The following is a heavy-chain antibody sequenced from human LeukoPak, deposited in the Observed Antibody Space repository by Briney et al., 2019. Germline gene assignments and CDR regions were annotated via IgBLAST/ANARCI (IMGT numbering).Heavy chain of an antibody. CDR3: ARVTPRGDYYDSSGYPNPFDY. D-gene: IGHD3-22*01. CDR2: INPNSGGT. Sequence: ASVKVSCKASGYTFTGYYMHWVRQAPGQGLEWMGWINPNSGGTNYAQKFQGRVTMTRDTSISAAYMELSRLRSGDTAVYYCARVTPRGDYYDSSGYPNPFDYWGQGTLVTVSS. V-gene: IGHV1-2*02. CDR1: GYTFTGYY. J-gene: IGHJ4*02.